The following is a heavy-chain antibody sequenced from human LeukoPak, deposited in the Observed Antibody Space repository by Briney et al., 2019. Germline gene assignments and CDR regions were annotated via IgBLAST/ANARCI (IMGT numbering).Heavy chain of an antibody. CDR3: ALKLGSESYYYYYMDV. CDR1: GYTFTSYG. Sequence: ASVKVSCKASGYTFTSYGISWVRQAPGQGLEWMGWISAYNGNTNYAQKLQGRVTMTTDTSTSTAYMELRSLRSDDTAVYYCALKLGSESYYYYYMDVWGKGTTVTVSS. D-gene: IGHD7-27*01. J-gene: IGHJ6*03. V-gene: IGHV1-18*01. CDR2: ISAYNGNT.